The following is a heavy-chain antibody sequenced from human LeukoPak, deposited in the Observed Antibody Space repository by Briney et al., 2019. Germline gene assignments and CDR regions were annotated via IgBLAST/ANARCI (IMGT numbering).Heavy chain of an antibody. CDR2: INHSGST. J-gene: IGHJ4*02. Sequence: SETLSLTCAVYGGSFSGYYWSWIRQPPGKGLEWIGEINHSGSTNYNPSLKSRVTISVDTSKNQFSLKLSSVTAADTAVYYCARKGWLRTYYFDYWGQGTLVTVSS. CDR1: GGSFSGYY. V-gene: IGHV4-34*01. D-gene: IGHD5-12*01. CDR3: ARKGWLRTYYFDY.